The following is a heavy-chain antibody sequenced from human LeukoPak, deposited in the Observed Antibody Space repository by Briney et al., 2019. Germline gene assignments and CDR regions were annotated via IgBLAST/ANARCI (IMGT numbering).Heavy chain of an antibody. V-gene: IGHV3-21*01. CDR2: ISSSSSYI. CDR1: GFTFSSYS. J-gene: IGHJ4*02. CDR3: ASSVGILLPGSY. D-gene: IGHD3-22*01. Sequence: PGGSLRLSCAASGFTFSSYSMNWVRQAPGKGPEWVSSISSSSSYIYYADSVKGRFTISRDNAKNSLYLQMNSLRAEDAAVYYCASSVGILLPGSYWGQGTLVTVSS.